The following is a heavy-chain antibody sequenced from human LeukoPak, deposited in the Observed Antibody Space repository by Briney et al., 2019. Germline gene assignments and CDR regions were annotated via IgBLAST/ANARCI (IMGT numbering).Heavy chain of an antibody. CDR3: ARAYQNYGSGSYPLYFDY. CDR2: IIPIFGTA. CDR1: GGTFSSYA. J-gene: IGHJ4*02. V-gene: IGHV1-69*01. D-gene: IGHD3-10*01. Sequence: GSSVKASCKASGGTFSSYAISWVRQAPGQGLEWMGGIIPIFGTANYAQKFQGRVTITADESTSTAYMELSSLRSEDTAVYYCARAYQNYGSGSYPLYFDYWGQGTLVTVSS.